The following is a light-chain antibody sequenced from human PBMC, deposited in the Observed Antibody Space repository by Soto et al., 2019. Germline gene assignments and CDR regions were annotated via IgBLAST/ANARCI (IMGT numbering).Light chain of an antibody. CDR2: EVS. J-gene: IGLJ3*02. CDR3: SSYTSTNTWV. V-gene: IGLV2-14*01. CDR1: SSDVGAYNY. Sequence: QSALTQPPSASGSPGQSVTISCTGTSSDVGAYNYVSWYQQHPGKAPKFMIFEVSNRPSGVSNRFSGSKSGNTASLTISGLQAEDEADYYCSSYTSTNTWVFGGGTKLTVL.